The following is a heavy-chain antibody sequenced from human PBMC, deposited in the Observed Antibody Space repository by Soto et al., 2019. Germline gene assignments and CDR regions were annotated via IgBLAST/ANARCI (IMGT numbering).Heavy chain of an antibody. D-gene: IGHD5-12*01. Sequence: PSETLSLTCTVSGVSISTGGYYWSWIRQHPGQGLEWIGYMYFTGSTYYNPSLKSRVTMSLDASKNQFSLKLSSVTAADTAVFYCAIGARDLSGPQYWGQGTLVTVSS. J-gene: IGHJ4*02. CDR2: MYFTGST. CDR3: AIGARDLSGPQY. CDR1: GVSISTGGYY. V-gene: IGHV4-31*03.